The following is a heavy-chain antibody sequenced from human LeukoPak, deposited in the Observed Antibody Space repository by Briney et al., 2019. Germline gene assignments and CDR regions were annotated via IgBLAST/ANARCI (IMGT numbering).Heavy chain of an antibody. CDR1: GFTFSSYS. Sequence: GGSLRLSCAASGFTFSSYSMNRVRQAPGKGLEWVSSISSSSSYIYYADSVKGRFTISRDNAKNSLYLQMNSLRAEDTAVYYCARAKYSSIWYGDNWFDPWGQGTLVTVSS. V-gene: IGHV3-21*01. CDR2: ISSSSSYI. D-gene: IGHD6-13*01. J-gene: IGHJ5*02. CDR3: ARAKYSSIWYGDNWFDP.